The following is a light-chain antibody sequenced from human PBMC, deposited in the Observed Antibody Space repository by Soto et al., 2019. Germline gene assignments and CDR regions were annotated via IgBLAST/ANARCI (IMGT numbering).Light chain of an antibody. CDR2: GVT. CDR3: SSYTSGSSHYV. Sequence: QSALTQPASVSVSPGQSITISCTGTSSDVGAYYSVSWYQHHPGKAPKLIIYGVTNRPSGVSNRFSGSKSGNTASLTISGLQAEDEADYHCSSYTSGSSHYVFGTGTRSPS. J-gene: IGLJ1*01. V-gene: IGLV2-14*01. CDR1: SSDVGAYYS.